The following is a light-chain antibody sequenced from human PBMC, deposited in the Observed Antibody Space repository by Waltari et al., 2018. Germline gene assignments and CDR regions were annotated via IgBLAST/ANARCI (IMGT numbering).Light chain of an antibody. CDR1: QSLSIY. CDR2: AAS. CDR3: QQSYSTLRT. Sequence: DIQMTQSPSSLSASVGDRVSIPCRTSQSLSIYLNWYQQKPGKAPKLLIYAASSLQSGVPSRFSGGGSGTDFTLTISSLQPEDFATYYCQQSYSTLRTFGQGTRVEIK. J-gene: IGKJ1*01. V-gene: IGKV1-39*01.